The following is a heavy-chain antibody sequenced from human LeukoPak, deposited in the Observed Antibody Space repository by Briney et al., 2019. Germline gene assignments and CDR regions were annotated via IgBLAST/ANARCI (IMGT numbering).Heavy chain of an antibody. J-gene: IGHJ6*03. CDR2: IYTSGST. D-gene: IGHD5-18*01. CDR3: ARDRGYTYGWYMDV. Sequence: SQTLSLTCTVSGGSISSGSYYWSWIRQPAGKGLEWIGRIYTSGSTNYNPSLKSRVTISVDTSKNQFSLKLSSVTAADTAVYYCARDRGYTYGWYMDVWGKGTTVTVSS. CDR1: GGSISSGSYY. V-gene: IGHV4-61*02.